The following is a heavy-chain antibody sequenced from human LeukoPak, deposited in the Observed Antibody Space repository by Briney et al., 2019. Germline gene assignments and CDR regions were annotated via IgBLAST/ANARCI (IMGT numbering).Heavy chain of an antibody. V-gene: IGHV3-53*01. CDR3: VRDLRDRRGYSNYYMDV. J-gene: IGHJ6*03. Sequence: GGSLRLSCAGSDLTVSNNYMSWVRQSPERGLEWVSIIYSGGSTDYADSVKGRFTTSRDTSKNTVYLQVNNLRAEDTAVYYCVRDLRDRRGYSNYYMDVWGKGTTVTVSS. D-gene: IGHD3-10*01. CDR2: IYSGGST. CDR1: DLTVSNNY.